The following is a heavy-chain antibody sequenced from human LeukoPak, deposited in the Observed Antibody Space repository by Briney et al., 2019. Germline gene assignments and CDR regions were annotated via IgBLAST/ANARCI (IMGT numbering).Heavy chain of an antibody. D-gene: IGHD3-10*01. Sequence: GASVKVSCKASGYTFSSYGIRWVRQAPGQGLEWMGWSSANNGTRNYAQKLQGRVTMTTDTSTSTAYMELRSLRSDDTAVYYCAMKGDYDDFDIWGQGTMVTVSS. CDR3: AMKGDYDDFDI. CDR2: SSANNGTR. V-gene: IGHV1-18*01. CDR1: GYTFSSYG. J-gene: IGHJ3*02.